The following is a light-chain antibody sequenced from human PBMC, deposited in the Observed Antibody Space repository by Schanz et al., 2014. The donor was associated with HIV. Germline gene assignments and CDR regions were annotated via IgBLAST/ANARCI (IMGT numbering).Light chain of an antibody. CDR3: NSYSHSNTYV. J-gene: IGLJ1*01. CDR2: DVS. Sequence: QSVLTQPASVSGSPGQSITISCTGASSDVDHYSYVSWYQQHPGGAPELVIYDVSSRPSGVSDRFSGSLSGNTASLTISGLQPEDEADYYCNSYSHSNTYVFGSGTKLTVL. CDR1: SSDVDHYSY. V-gene: IGLV2-14*03.